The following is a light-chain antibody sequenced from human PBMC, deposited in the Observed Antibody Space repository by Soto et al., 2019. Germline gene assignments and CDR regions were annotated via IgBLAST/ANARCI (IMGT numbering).Light chain of an antibody. J-gene: IGKJ2*01. CDR3: MQALQAPYT. CDR1: QSLLDSNGYNY. CDR2: LGS. Sequence: DIVMTQSPFSLPVTPGEPASISCGSSQSLLDSNGYNYLDWYLQKPGQSPQLLIYLGSNRASGVPDRFSGSGSGTDFTLRISRVEAEDVGLYYCMQALQAPYTFGQWTKLEIK. V-gene: IGKV2-28*01.